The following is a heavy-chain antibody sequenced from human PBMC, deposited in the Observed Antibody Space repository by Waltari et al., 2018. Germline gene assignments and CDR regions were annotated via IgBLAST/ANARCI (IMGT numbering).Heavy chain of an antibody. D-gene: IGHD3-16*02. J-gene: IGHJ5*01. CDR1: GGSISGGNQF. CDR2: ISGSGST. CDR3: ARHADRGPSICGFDS. V-gene: IGHV4-39*01. Sequence: QLQLQESVPGLVKPSETLSLTCTFSGGSISGGNQFWDWIRQPPGEGLEWIGSISGSGSTRYNPSLRIRVTISVDTSKKDQFSLRLSSVTAADTAVYFCARHADRGPSICGFDSWGQGTLVTVSS.